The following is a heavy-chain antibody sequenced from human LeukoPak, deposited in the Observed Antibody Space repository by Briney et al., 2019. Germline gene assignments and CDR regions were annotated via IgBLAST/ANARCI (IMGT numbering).Heavy chain of an antibody. V-gene: IGHV4-4*07. J-gene: IGHJ4*02. CDR3: ARDRRDGYNLYYFDL. CDR2: IYTSGST. D-gene: IGHD5-24*01. Sequence: SETLSLTCTVSGGSISSYYWSWIRQPAGKGLEWIGRIYTSGSTNYNPSLKSRVTMSVDTSKNQFSLKLSSVTAADTAVYYCARDRRDGYNLYYFDLWGQGTLVTVSS. CDR1: GGSISSYY.